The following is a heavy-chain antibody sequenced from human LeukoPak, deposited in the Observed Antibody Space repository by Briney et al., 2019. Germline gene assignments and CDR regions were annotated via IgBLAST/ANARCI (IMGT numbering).Heavy chain of an antibody. Sequence: GASVKVSCKASGGTFSSYGITWVRQAPGQGLEWMGWISPYNGNTNYAQKLQGRVTMTTDTSTGTAYMELRSLRSDDTAVYYCAREPYSSSSDYWGQGTLVTVSS. CDR1: GGTFSSYG. D-gene: IGHD6-6*01. CDR2: ISPYNGNT. V-gene: IGHV1-18*01. CDR3: AREPYSSSSDY. J-gene: IGHJ4*02.